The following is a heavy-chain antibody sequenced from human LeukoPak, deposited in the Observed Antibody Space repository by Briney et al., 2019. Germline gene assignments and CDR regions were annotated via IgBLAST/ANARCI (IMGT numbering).Heavy chain of an antibody. Sequence: SETLSLTCTVSVDSISSGGYYRSWIRQHPGKGLEWIGYIYYSGSTYFNPSLKSRVTISVDTSKNQFSLKLSSVAAADTAVYYCARVAPGRNYFDFWGPGTLVTVSS. D-gene: IGHD1-14*01. J-gene: IGHJ4*02. CDR2: IYYSGST. CDR3: ARVAPGRNYFDF. V-gene: IGHV4-31*03. CDR1: VDSISSGGYY.